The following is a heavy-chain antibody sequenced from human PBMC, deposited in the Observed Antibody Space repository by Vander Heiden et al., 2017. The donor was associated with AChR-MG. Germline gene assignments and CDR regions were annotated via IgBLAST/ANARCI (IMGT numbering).Heavy chain of an antibody. CDR1: GGTFNNYA. CDR2: IIPIFGTA. J-gene: IGHJ4*02. D-gene: IGHD3-22*01. V-gene: IGHV1-69*01. CDR3: ATFLTYYYDSSGFPLDY. Sequence: GQSGAEVKKPGSSAKVSCKASGGTFNNYAINWVRLAPGQGLEWMGGIIPIFGTANYSQKFQGRVTVTADESTSTSYMELSSLRSEDTAVYYCATFLTYYYDSSGFPLDYWGQGTLVTVSS.